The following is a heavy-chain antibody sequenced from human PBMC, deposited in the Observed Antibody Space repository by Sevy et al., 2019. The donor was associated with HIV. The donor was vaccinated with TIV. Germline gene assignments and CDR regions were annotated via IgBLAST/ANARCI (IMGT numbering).Heavy chain of an antibody. CDR3: ARYPIVVVPAAEYYFDY. CDR2: IYPGDSVT. V-gene: IGHV5-51*01. Sequence: GESLKISCKGSGYTFSNYWIGWVRQMPGKGLEWMGVIYPGDSVTRYSPSFQGQVTMSADKSTSTAYLQWSSLKTSDTAIYYCARYPIVVVPAAEYYFDYWGQGTLVTVSP. J-gene: IGHJ4*02. CDR1: GYTFSNYW. D-gene: IGHD2-2*01.